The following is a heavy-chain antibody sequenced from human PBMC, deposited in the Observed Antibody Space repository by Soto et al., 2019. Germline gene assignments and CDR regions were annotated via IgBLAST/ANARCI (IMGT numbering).Heavy chain of an antibody. CDR3: ARGRSRYQLLADELDY. D-gene: IGHD2-2*01. V-gene: IGHV3-11*01. J-gene: IGHJ4*02. CDR2: ISSSGSTI. Sequence: GGSLRLSCAASGFTFSDYYRSWIRQAPGKGLEWVSYISSSGSTIYYADSVKGRFTISRDNTKNSLYLQMNSLRAEDTAVYYCARGRSRYQLLADELDYWGQGTLVTVSS. CDR1: GFTFSDYY.